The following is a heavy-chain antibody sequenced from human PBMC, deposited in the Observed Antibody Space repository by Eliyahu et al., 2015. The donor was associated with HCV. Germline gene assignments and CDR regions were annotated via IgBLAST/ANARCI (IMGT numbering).Heavy chain of an antibody. CDR3: ARLINAAATTPYYFDS. J-gene: IGHJ4*02. CDR1: GGSISSGAYY. D-gene: IGHD6-13*01. V-gene: IGHV4-31*03. Sequence: QVQLQESDPGLVKPSQTLSLTCTVSGGSISSGAYYWNWIRQHPGRGLEWIGYISYSGSTHYNPSLKSRITISLDTSDNQFSLKLSSVTAADTAVYYCARLINAAATTPYYFDSWGQGTLVTVSS. CDR2: ISYSGST.